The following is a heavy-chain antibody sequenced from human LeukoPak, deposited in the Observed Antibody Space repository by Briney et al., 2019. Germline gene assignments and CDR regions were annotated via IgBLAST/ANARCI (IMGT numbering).Heavy chain of an antibody. CDR1: GYTFISYY. V-gene: IGHV5-51*01. CDR2: IYPGDPNT. CDR3: ARGVDFWSGSPYFDF. J-gene: IGHJ4*02. D-gene: IGHD3-3*01. Sequence: GESLKISCKGSGYTFISYYIAWVGQMPGRGLEWMGMIYPGDPNTRYSPSFEGQVTISIDRSIGTAYLQWSSLKASDTAMYYCARGVDFWSGSPYFDFWGQGTLVTVSS.